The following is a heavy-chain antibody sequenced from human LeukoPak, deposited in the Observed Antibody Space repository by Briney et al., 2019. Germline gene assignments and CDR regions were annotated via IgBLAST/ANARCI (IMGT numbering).Heavy chain of an antibody. J-gene: IGHJ4*02. V-gene: IGHV3-23*01. D-gene: IGHD3-10*01. Sequence: GGSLRLSCAASGFTLSSYPMSWVRQAPGKGLEWVSTISGSGSGTYYADSVKGRFTISRDNSRNTLYVQMNSLRGDDTALYYCAKISIGFSTAREADVDFWGQGTLVTVSS. CDR2: ISGSGSGT. CDR1: GFTLSSYP. CDR3: AKISIGFSTAREADVDF.